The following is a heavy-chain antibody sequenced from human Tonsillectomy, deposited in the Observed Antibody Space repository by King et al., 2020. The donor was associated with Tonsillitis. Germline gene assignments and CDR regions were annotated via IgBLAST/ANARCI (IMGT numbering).Heavy chain of an antibody. CDR3: AKDQGGQTYYDFWSGYPDAFDI. V-gene: IGHV3-23*01. CDR2: ISGSGGST. J-gene: IGHJ3*02. CDR1: GFTFSSYA. D-gene: IGHD3-3*01. Sequence: VQLLESGGGLVQPGGSLRLSCAASGFTFSSYAMSWVRQAPGKGLEWVSAISGSGGSTYYADSVKGRFIISRDNSKNTLYLQMNSLRAEDTAIYYCAKDQGGQTYYDFWSGYPDAFDIWGQGTMVTVSS.